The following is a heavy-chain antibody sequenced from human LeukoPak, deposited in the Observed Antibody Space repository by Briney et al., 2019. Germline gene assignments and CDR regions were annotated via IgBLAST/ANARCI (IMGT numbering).Heavy chain of an antibody. J-gene: IGHJ5*02. V-gene: IGHV1-18*01. CDR3: ARSRLLPNNWFDP. CDR1: GYTFASYG. D-gene: IGHD3-22*01. Sequence: ASVTVSCKASGYTFASYGISWVRQAPGQGLEWMGWISAYNGNTNYAQKLQGRVTMTTDTSTSTAYMELRSLRSDDTAVYYCARSRLLPNNWFDPWGQGTLVTVSS. CDR2: ISAYNGNT.